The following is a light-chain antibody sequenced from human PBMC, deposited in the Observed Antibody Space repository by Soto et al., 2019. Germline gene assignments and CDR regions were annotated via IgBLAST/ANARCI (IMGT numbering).Light chain of an antibody. J-gene: IGLJ2*01. CDR2: LNSDGSH. CDR1: SGHSNYA. Sequence: QLVLTQSPSASASLGASVKLTCTLSSGHSNYAIAWHQQQPEKGPRYLMKLNSDGSHSKGDGIPDRFSGSSSGAERYLTISSLQSEDEADYYCQTWVTGIQIFGGGTKVT. CDR3: QTWVTGIQI. V-gene: IGLV4-69*01.